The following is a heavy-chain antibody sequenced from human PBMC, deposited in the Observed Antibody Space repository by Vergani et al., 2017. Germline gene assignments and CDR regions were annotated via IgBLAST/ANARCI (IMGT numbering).Heavy chain of an antibody. CDR2: ISWNSGSI. CDR1: GFTFADYA. D-gene: IGHD1-1*01. J-gene: IGHJ3*02. CDR3: AKDLQLERADAFDI. V-gene: IGHV3-9*01. Sequence: EVQLVESGGGLVQPGRSLRLSCAASGFTFADYAMHWVRQAPGKGLEWVSGISWNSGSIGYADSVKGRFTISRDNAKNSLYLQMNSLRAEDTALYYCAKDLQLERADAFDIWGQGTMVTVSS.